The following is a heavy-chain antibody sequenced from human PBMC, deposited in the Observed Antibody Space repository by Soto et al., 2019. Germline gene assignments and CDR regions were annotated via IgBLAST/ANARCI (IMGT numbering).Heavy chain of an antibody. D-gene: IGHD6-6*01. CDR1: GFIFSSYA. CDR3: AREHSSSSGLCDY. V-gene: IGHV3-30-3*01. J-gene: IGHJ4*02. Sequence: QVQLVESGGGVAQPGKSLRLSCAASGFIFSSYAMHWVRQAPGKGLEWVAVISYDGSNKYYADSVKGRFTISRDNSKNTLYMKMNSLRAEDTAVYYCAREHSSSSGLCDYWGQGTLVTVSS. CDR2: ISYDGSNK.